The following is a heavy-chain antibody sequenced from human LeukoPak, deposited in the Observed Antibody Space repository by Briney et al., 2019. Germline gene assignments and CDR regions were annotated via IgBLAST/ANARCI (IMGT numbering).Heavy chain of an antibody. CDR3: AREGDYYGPGSHYGGAFDP. D-gene: IGHD3-10*01. CDR1: GFSVSSNY. CDR2: IYHSGRT. Sequence: GSLRLSCAASGFSVSSNYMSWVRQTPGKGLEWIGEIYHSGRTDYNPSLESRVTMSVDKSKNQFSLKLTSVTAADTAVYYCAREGDYYGPGSHYGGAFDPWGQGTLVIVSS. J-gene: IGHJ5*02. V-gene: IGHV4-4*02.